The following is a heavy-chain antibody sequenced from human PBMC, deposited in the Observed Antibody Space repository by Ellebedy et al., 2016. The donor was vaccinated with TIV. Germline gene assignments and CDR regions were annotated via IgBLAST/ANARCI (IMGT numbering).Heavy chain of an antibody. D-gene: IGHD4-17*01. CDR2: ISHSSLTI. CDR3: ASDGSYGDYRSPTHAFSF. CDR1: GFSFRSYW. Sequence: GESLKISCGASGFSFRSYWMTWVRQAPGKGLEWLSYISHSSLTIHYADSVEGRFTISRDNAKNSLFLQMNSLRAEDTAVYYCASDGSYGDYRSPTHAFSFWGQGTKVTVSS. J-gene: IGHJ3*01. V-gene: IGHV3-48*04.